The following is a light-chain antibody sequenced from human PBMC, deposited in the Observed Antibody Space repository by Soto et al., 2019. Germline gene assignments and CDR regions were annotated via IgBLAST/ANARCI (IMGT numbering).Light chain of an antibody. CDR2: DAS. Sequence: IVMKLSPAAVSVSTEERATLSCRASQSISSNLAWYQQKPGQAPRLLIFDASTRATGIPARFSGSGSGTEFTLTISSLQSEDFAVYYCQRSNNWPLTFCGGTIVDIK. J-gene: IGKJ4*01. V-gene: IGKV3-15*01. CDR1: QSISSN. CDR3: QRSNNWPLT.